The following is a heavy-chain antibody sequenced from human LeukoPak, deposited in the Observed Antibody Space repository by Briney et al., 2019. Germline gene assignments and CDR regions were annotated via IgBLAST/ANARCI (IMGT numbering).Heavy chain of an antibody. V-gene: IGHV1-3*04. D-gene: IGHD2-21*02. CDR3: ARNTETAIPLPYYFDY. Sequence: ASVTVSCKASGGTFSSYAISWVRQAPGQRLECMGWINTGNGNTKYSQKFQGRVTITRDTSASTAYMDLSSLRSEDTAVYYCARNTETAIPLPYYFDYWGQGTLVTVSS. CDR2: INTGNGNT. J-gene: IGHJ4*02. CDR1: GGTFSSYA.